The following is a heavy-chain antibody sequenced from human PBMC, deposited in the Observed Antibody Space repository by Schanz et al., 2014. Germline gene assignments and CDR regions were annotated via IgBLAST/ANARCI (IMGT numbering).Heavy chain of an antibody. J-gene: IGHJ4*02. CDR2: LSSDESRK. CDR1: GFTFDPYA. CDR3: AKDGRLPYYGTGSDFDF. D-gene: IGHD3-22*01. V-gene: IGHV3-30-3*02. Sequence: QVQLVESGGGVVQPGGSLRLSCAASGFTFDPYAMHWLRQSPGKGLEWVAVLSSDESRKFYADSEKGRFTISRDSSSNTLYLQVNSLRPEDTAVYYCAKDGRLPYYGTGSDFDFWGQGTLVAVSS.